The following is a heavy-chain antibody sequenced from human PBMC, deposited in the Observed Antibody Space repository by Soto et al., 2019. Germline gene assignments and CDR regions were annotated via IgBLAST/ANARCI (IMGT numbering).Heavy chain of an antibody. V-gene: IGHV4-59*01. Sequence: PSETLSLTCTVSGGSISSYYWSWLRQPPGKGLEWIGYIYYSGSTNYNPSLKSRVTISVDTSKNQFSLKLSSVTAADTAVYYCARGTYYDFWSGYYYRGDVFDYWGQGTLVTVSS. CDR1: GGSISSYY. CDR2: IYYSGST. D-gene: IGHD3-3*01. J-gene: IGHJ4*02. CDR3: ARGTYYDFWSGYYYRGDVFDY.